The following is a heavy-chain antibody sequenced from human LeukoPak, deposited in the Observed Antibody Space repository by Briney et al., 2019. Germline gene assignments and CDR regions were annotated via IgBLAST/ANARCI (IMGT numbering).Heavy chain of an antibody. D-gene: IGHD5-24*01. CDR2: ISYDGSNK. V-gene: IGHV3-30*18. Sequence: GGSLRLSCAASGFTFSGYTMNWVRQGPGNGLEWATVISYDGSNKYYADSVKGRFTISRDNSKNTLYLQMNSLRAEDTAVYYCAKDLGRLAPNAFDIWGQGTMVTVSS. CDR3: AKDLGRLAPNAFDI. CDR1: GFTFSGYT. J-gene: IGHJ3*02.